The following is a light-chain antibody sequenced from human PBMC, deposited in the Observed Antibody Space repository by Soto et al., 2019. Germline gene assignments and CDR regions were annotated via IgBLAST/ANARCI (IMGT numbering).Light chain of an antibody. J-gene: IGKJ5*01. CDR3: QQLNSYPIT. V-gene: IGKV3-15*01. CDR1: QSVSSN. Sequence: EIVMTQSPATLSVSPGERVTLSCRASQSVSSNVAWYQQKPGQAPRLLIYDASTRATSIPARFSGGGSGTEFTLTISSLQPEDFATYYCQQLNSYPITFGQGTRLEIK. CDR2: DAS.